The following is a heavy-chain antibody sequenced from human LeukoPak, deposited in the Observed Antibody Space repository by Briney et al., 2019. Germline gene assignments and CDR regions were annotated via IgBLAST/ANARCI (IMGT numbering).Heavy chain of an antibody. CDR3: ARDLSAYSYGFGGDC. CDR2: MYSVGTT. D-gene: IGHD1-26*01. CDR1: GFIVSANF. V-gene: IGHV3-66*01. Sequence: GGSLRLSCEASGFIVSANFMNWVRQAPGKGLEWVSVMYSVGTTYYTDSVKGRFTVSRDPSKNTLYLQMDSLRVEDTAVYYCARDLSAYSYGFGGDCWGQGTRVIVSS. J-gene: IGHJ4*02.